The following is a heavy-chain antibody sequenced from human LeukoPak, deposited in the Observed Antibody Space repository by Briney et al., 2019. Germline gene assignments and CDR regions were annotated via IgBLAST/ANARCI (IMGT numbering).Heavy chain of an antibody. CDR1: GFTFSSYA. Sequence: GGSLRLSCVASGFTFSSYAMTWVRQAPGKGLEWVSGISGSSGRTYYADSVKGRFTISRDNSKNTLYLQMNSLRAEDTAVYYCASILLWYVYDYWGQGTLVTVSS. CDR3: ASILLWYVYDY. J-gene: IGHJ4*02. D-gene: IGHD3-10*01. CDR2: ISGSSGRT. V-gene: IGHV3-23*01.